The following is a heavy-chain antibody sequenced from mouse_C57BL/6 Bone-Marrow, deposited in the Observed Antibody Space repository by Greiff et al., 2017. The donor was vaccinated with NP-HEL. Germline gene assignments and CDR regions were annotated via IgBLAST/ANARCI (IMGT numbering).Heavy chain of an antibody. Sequence: QVQLQQSGPELVKPGASVKISCKASGYSFTSYYIHWVKQRPGQGLEWIGWIYPGSGNTKYNEKFKGKAPLTADTSSSTAYMQLSSLTSEDSAVYYCARAGVPPGFAYWGQGTLVTVSA. D-gene: IGHD2-14*01. J-gene: IGHJ3*01. CDR3: ARAGVPPGFAY. CDR1: GYSFTSYY. V-gene: IGHV1-66*01. CDR2: IYPGSGNT.